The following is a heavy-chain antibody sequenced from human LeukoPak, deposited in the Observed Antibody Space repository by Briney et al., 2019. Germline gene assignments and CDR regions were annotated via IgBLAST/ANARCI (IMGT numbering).Heavy chain of an antibody. Sequence: ASVKVSCKASGYTFTGYYMHWVRQAPGQGLEWMGWINPNSGGTNYAQKFQGRVTMTRDTSISTAYMELSRLRSDDTAVYYCARDLFITMIVVVTKDAFDIWGQGTMVTVSS. CDR1: GYTFTGYY. CDR3: ARDLFITMIVVVTKDAFDI. J-gene: IGHJ3*02. V-gene: IGHV1-2*02. CDR2: INPNSGGT. D-gene: IGHD3-22*01.